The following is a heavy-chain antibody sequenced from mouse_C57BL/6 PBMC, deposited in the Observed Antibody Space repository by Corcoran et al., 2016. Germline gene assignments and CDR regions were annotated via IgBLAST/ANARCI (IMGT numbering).Heavy chain of an antibody. CDR2: INTYSGVP. CDR3: ARSTYDYRAWFAY. V-gene: IGHV9-3*01. D-gene: IGHD2-4*01. Sequence: QIQLVQSGPELKKPGETVKISCKASGYTFTTYGMSWVKQAPGKGLKWMGWINTYSGVPTYADDFKGLFAFSLETSASTAYLQINNLKNEDTATYFCARSTYDYRAWFAYWGQGTLVTVSA. J-gene: IGHJ3*01. CDR1: GYTFTTYG.